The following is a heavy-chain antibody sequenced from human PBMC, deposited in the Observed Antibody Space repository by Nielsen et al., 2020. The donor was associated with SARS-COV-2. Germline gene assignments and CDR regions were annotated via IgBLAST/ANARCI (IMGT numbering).Heavy chain of an antibody. V-gene: IGHV4-4*02. J-gene: IGHJ4*02. D-gene: IGHD2-8*02. Sequence: SETLSLTCAVSGDFISSDNWWSWVRQPPGKGLEWIGEMHHSGSSKYNPSLKGRATISVDSSKNQFSLRLDSVTAADTAVYYCASWSWFRSNYRGQGTLVTVSS. CDR2: MHHSGSS. CDR1: GDFISSDNW. CDR3: ASWSWFRSNY.